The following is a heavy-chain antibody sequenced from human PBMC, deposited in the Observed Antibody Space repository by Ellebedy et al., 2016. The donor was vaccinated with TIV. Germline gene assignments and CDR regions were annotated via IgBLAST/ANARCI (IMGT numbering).Heavy chain of an antibody. Sequence: GGSLRLXXAASGFIVSTNAVSWVRQAPAKGLEWGSVFYYVGSTYYADSVKGRFTVSRDNSKNTVYLKMESLRADDAAVYYRVGAYRRGGGGEFAHWGQGTLVTVSS. CDR3: VGAYRRGGGGEFAH. D-gene: IGHD3-16*01. J-gene: IGHJ1*01. V-gene: IGHV3-53*01. CDR1: GFIVSTNA. CDR2: FYYVGST.